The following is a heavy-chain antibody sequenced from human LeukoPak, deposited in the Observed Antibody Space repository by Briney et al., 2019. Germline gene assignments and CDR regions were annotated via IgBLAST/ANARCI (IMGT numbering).Heavy chain of an antibody. V-gene: IGHV4-61*02. CDR1: GGSISSGSYY. J-gene: IGHJ4*02. CDR3: ARHEPCSSASCYNPYFDY. Sequence: SETLSLTCTVSGGSISSGSYYWSWIRQPAGKGLEWIGRIYTSGSTNYNPSLKSRVTISVDTSKNQFSLKVSSVTAADTAVYYCARHEPCSSASCYNPYFDYWGQGTLVTVSS. CDR2: IYTSGST. D-gene: IGHD2-2*02.